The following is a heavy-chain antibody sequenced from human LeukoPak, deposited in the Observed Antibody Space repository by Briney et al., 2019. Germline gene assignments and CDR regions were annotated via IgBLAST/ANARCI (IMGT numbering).Heavy chain of an antibody. CDR3: ARDRSTDFWSGYYTNYFDY. CDR1: GFTFNNYY. D-gene: IGHD3-3*01. CDR2: IKQDGSEK. Sequence: RPGGSLRLSCAASGFTFNNYYMNWVRQAPGKGLEWVANIKQDGSEKYYVDSVKGRFTISRDNAKNSLYLQMNSLRAEDTAVYYCARDRSTDFWSGYYTNYFDYWGQGTLVTVSS. J-gene: IGHJ4*02. V-gene: IGHV3-7*01.